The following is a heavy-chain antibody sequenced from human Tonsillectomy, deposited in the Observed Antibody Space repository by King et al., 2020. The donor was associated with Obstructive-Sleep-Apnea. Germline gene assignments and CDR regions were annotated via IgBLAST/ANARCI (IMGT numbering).Heavy chain of an antibody. D-gene: IGHD3-22*01. CDR1: GFTFSSDS. V-gene: IGHV3-21*01. CDR2: ISSSSSYI. Sequence: VQLVESGGGLVKPGGSLRLSCAASGFTFSSDSMNWVRQAPGKGLEWVSSISSSSSYIYYADSVKGRFTISRDNAKNSLYLQMHSLRADDTAVYYCERTGVVVMDAFAIWVQGTMATVSS. CDR3: ERTGVVVMDAFAI. J-gene: IGHJ3*02.